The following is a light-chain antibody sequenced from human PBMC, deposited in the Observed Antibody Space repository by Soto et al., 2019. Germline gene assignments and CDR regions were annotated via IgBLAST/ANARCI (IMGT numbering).Light chain of an antibody. J-gene: IGLJ3*02. Sequence: QSALTQPASVSGSPGQSITISCTGTSSDVGGYNYVSWYQQHTGKAPKSLIFDVTNRPSGVSYRFSGSKSGNTASLTISWLQAEDEADYYCSSYTSSITLVFGGGTKLTVL. CDR3: SSYTSSITLV. V-gene: IGLV2-14*01. CDR1: SSDVGGYNY. CDR2: DVT.